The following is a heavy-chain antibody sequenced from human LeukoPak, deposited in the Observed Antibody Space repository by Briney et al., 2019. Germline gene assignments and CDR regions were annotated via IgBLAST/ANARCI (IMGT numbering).Heavy chain of an antibody. CDR2: INPNSGGT. V-gene: IGHV1-2*02. J-gene: IGHJ4*02. Sequence: GASVKVSCKASGYTLTSNYMHWVRQAPGQGLEWMGWINPNSGGTNYAQKFQGRVTMTRDTSISTAYMELSRLRSDDTAVYYCVGHTIGIQHYWGQGTLVTVSS. D-gene: IGHD5-18*01. CDR1: GYTLTSNY. CDR3: VGHTIGIQHY.